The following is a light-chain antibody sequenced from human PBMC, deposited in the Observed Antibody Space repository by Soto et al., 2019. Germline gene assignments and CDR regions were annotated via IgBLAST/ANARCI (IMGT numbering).Light chain of an antibody. CDR1: SSDVGGYNY. CDR3: CSYAGSYYV. V-gene: IGLV2-11*01. CDR2: DVS. J-gene: IGLJ1*01. Sequence: QSALTQPRSVSGSPGQSVTISCTGTSSDVGGYNYVSWYQQHPGKAPKLMIYDVSKRPSGVPDRFSGSKSGNTASLTISGXXXXXXXXYYCCSYAGSYYVFGTGTKV.